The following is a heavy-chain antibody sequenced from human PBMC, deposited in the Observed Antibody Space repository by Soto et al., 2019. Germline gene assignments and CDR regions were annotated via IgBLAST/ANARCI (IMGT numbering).Heavy chain of an antibody. Sequence: EVHLVESGGALVQPGGSLRLSCVASIFTFSDHYMDWVRQAPGKGLEWVGRIRNKANSHTTEYAASVRGRFTISRDDSKNSLYLQMDLLNTEDTAVYYCARGRNGLDVWGQGTTVTVSS. CDR3: ARGRNGLDV. CDR2: IRNKANSHTT. J-gene: IGHJ6*02. V-gene: IGHV3-72*01. CDR1: IFTFSDHY.